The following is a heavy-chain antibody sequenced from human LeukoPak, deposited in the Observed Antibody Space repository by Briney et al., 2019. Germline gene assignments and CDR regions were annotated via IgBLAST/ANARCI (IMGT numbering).Heavy chain of an antibody. CDR1: GYTFTGYY. D-gene: IGHD3-10*01. CDR3: ARGLWFGDSYYFDY. V-gene: IGHV1-2*02. CDR2: INPNSGGT. J-gene: IGHJ4*02. Sequence: ASVKVSCKASGYTFTGYYMHWVRQAPGQGLEWMGWINPNSGGTNYAQKVQGRVTMTRDTSISTAYMELSRLRSDDTAVYYCARGLWFGDSYYFDYWGQGTLVTVSS.